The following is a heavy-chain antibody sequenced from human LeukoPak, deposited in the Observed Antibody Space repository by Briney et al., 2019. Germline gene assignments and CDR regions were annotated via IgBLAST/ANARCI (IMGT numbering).Heavy chain of an antibody. CDR2: IYYSGST. J-gene: IGHJ4*02. D-gene: IGHD5-18*01. CDR1: GGSIGSSSYY. CDR3: ARVENSYGSSRVDY. V-gene: IGHV4-39*07. Sequence: SETLSLTCTVSGGSIGSSSYYWGWIRQPPGKGLEWIGSIYYSGSTYYNPSLKSRVTISVDTSKNQFSLKLSSVTAADTAVYYCARVENSYGSSRVDYWGQGTLVTVSS.